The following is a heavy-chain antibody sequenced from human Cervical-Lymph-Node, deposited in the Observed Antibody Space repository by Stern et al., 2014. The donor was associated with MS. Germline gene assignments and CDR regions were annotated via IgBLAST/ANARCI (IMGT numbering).Heavy chain of an antibody. Sequence: VQLVESGAEVKKPGASVKVSCKASGYTFTNYNLDWVRQAPGQGLEWMGWMNPNSGNKGYAQRFQGRVTMTRDTSTSTAYMELSSLKAEDTAVYYCARVRFYGSGIYYALGDGMDVWGQGTTVTVSS. D-gene: IGHD3-10*01. V-gene: IGHV1-8*01. CDR3: ARVRFYGSGIYYALGDGMDV. J-gene: IGHJ6*02. CDR2: MNPNSGNK. CDR1: GYTFTNYN.